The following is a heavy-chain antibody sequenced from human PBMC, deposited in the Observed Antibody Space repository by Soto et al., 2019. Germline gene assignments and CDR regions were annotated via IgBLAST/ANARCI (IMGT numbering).Heavy chain of an antibody. Sequence: SETLSLTCAVSGGSISSSNWWSWVRQPPGKGLEWIGEIYHSGSTNYNPSLKSRVTISVDTSKNQFSLKLSSVTAADTAVYYCARRGYSYGYGLDYWGQGTLVTVSS. D-gene: IGHD5-18*01. CDR2: IYHSGST. CDR1: GGSISSSNW. V-gene: IGHV4-4*02. J-gene: IGHJ4*02. CDR3: ARRGYSYGYGLDY.